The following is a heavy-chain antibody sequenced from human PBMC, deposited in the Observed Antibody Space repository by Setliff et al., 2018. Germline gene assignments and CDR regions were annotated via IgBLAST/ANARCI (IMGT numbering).Heavy chain of an antibody. D-gene: IGHD1-26*01. V-gene: IGHV1-3*01. J-gene: IGHJ4*02. CDR1: GYTFTSYA. Sequence: ASVKVSCKGSGYTFTSYAMHWVRQAPGQRLEWMGWLSAGNGNTKYSQKFQGRVTITTDTSASAAYMELSSLRSEDTAVYYCVIRISGDSDHWGQGTLVTVSS. CDR2: LSAGNGNT. CDR3: VIRISGDSDH.